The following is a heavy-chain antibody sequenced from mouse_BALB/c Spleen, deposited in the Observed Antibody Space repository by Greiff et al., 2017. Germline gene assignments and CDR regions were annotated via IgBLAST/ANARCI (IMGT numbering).Heavy chain of an antibody. CDR2: INSNGGST. D-gene: IGHD2-4*01. Sequence: EVNVVESGGGLVKLGGSLKLSCAASGFTFSSYYMSWVRQTPEKRLELVAAINSNGGSTYYPDTVKGRFTISRDNAKNTLYLQMSSLKSEDTALYYCARHVDYRGAMDYWGQGTSVTVSS. CDR3: ARHVDYRGAMDY. J-gene: IGHJ4*01. V-gene: IGHV5-6-2*01. CDR1: GFTFSSYY.